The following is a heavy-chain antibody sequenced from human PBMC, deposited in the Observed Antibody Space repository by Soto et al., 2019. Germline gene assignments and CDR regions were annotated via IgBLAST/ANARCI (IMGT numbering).Heavy chain of an antibody. CDR3: ARFGYTAEAH. Sequence: EVQLMESGGGLVKPGGSLRLSCAASGFTFSSYTMIWVRQAPGKGLEWVSSISSSSSYIYYADSVKGRFTISRDNAKNSLYLQINSLRAEDTAVYYCARFGYTAEAHWGQGTLVNVSS. V-gene: IGHV3-21*01. D-gene: IGHD5-12*01. J-gene: IGHJ4*02. CDR2: ISSSSSYI. CDR1: GFTFSSYT.